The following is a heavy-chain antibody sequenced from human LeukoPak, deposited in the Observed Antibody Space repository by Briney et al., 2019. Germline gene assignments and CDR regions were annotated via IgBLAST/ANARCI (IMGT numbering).Heavy chain of an antibody. CDR1: GFTFSSYA. CDR3: ARDRSSSWSRYYYYGMDV. V-gene: IGHV3-23*01. CDR2: ISASGGST. D-gene: IGHD6-13*01. Sequence: PGGSLRLSCAASGFTFSSYAMSWVRQAPGKGLEWVSAISASGGSTYYADSVKGRFTISRDNSKNTLYLQMNSLRAEDTAVYYCARDRSSSWSRYYYYGMDVWGQGTTVTVSS. J-gene: IGHJ6*02.